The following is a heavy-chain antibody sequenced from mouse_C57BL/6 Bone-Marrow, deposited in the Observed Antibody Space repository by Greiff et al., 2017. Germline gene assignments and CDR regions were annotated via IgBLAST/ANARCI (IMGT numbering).Heavy chain of an antibody. CDR1: GFTFSDYY. CDR3: ARMDYSNYDWCAY. V-gene: IGHV5-12*01. CDR2: ISNGGGST. J-gene: IGHJ3*01. D-gene: IGHD2-5*01. Sequence: EVKLVESGGGLVQPGGSLKLSCAASGFTFSDYYMYWVRQTPEKRLEWVAYISNGGGSTYYPDTVKGRFTISRDNAKNTLYLQMSRLKSEDTAMYYCARMDYSNYDWCAYWGQGTLVTVSA.